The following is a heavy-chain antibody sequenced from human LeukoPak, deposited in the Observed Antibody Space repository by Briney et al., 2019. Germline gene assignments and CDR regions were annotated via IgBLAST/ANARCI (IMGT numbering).Heavy chain of an antibody. CDR3: ARDRDNWNLDY. Sequence: PGGPLRLSCAASGFTFSNYSMNWVRQAPGKGLEWVSSISSSSSYIYYADSVKGRFTISRDNAKNSLYLQMNSLRAEDTAVYYCARDRDNWNLDYWGQGTLVTVSS. CDR1: GFTFSNYS. V-gene: IGHV3-21*01. CDR2: ISSSSSYI. J-gene: IGHJ4*02. D-gene: IGHD1-20*01.